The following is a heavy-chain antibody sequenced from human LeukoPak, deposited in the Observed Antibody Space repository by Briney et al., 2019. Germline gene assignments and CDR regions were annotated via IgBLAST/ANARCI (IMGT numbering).Heavy chain of an antibody. CDR2: IKQDGSEK. CDR1: GFTFSSYW. Sequence: GGSLRLSCAASGFTFSSYWMSWVRQAPGKGLEWVANIKQDGSEKYYVDSVKGRFTISRDNAKNSLYLQMNSLRAEDTAVYYCARDRSGYSGYNPIYYYYYYGMDVWGQGTTVTVSS. V-gene: IGHV3-7*01. CDR3: ARDRSGYSGYNPIYYYYYYGMDV. J-gene: IGHJ6*02. D-gene: IGHD5-12*01.